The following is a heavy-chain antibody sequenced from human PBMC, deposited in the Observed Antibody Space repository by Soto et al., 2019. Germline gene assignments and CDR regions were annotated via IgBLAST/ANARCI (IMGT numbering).Heavy chain of an antibody. D-gene: IGHD2-8*02. CDR3: DRGAGGVGSESVYRV. J-gene: IGHJ3*01. CDR1: GGTFSTYG. CDR2: IIPILDTT. Sequence: QLVQSGAEVKKPGSSVKVSCQVSGGTFSTYGITWVRQAPGQGLEWMGRIIPILDTTDYLQKLQGRVSITAGRPKNTAYMELSSLIADDTALDYRDRGAGGVGSESVYRVWGQ. V-gene: IGHV1-69*08.